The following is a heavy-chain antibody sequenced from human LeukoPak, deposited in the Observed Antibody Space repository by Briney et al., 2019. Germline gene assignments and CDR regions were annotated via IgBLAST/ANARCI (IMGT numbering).Heavy chain of an antibody. CDR2: IIPILGIA. CDR1: GGTFSSYA. Sequence: GASVKVSCKASGGTFSSYAISWVRQAPGQGLEWMGRIIPILGIANYAQKFQGRVTITADESTSTAYMELSSLRSEDTAVYYCARDDSSKLSGGLEGYWGQGTLVTVSS. D-gene: IGHD6-13*01. CDR3: ARDDSSKLSGGLEGY. V-gene: IGHV1-69*04. J-gene: IGHJ4*02.